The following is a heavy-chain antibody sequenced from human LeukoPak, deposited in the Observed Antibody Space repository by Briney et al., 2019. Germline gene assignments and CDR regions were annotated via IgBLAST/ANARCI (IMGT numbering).Heavy chain of an antibody. CDR1: GFTLSSYS. D-gene: IGHD6-6*01. CDR3: ARASYSSSSRDY. V-gene: IGHV3-21*01. J-gene: IGHJ4*02. Sequence: GGSLRLSCAASGFTLSSYSMNWVRQAPGKGLEWVSSITSGSTYIYYADSVKGRFTISRDNAKNSLYLQMNSLRAEDTAVYYCARASYSSSSRDYWGQGTLVTVSS. CDR2: ITSGSTYI.